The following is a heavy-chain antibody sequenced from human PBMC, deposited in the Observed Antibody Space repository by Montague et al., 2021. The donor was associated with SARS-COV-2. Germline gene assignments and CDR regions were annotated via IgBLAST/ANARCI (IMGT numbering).Heavy chain of an antibody. CDR2: IYHSDSS. D-gene: IGHD4-11*01. Sequence: SETLSLTCTVSGYSISTGYYCGRLRQPPGRGLELIGGIYHSDSSYYNSSLKRRVTISVDTSKHQFSLKLSSVTAADTAVYYCASNDYTAGDYYYYYGMDVWGQGTTVTVSS. CDR3: ASNDYTAGDYYYYYGMDV. CDR1: GYSISTGYY. J-gene: IGHJ6*02. V-gene: IGHV4-38-2*02.